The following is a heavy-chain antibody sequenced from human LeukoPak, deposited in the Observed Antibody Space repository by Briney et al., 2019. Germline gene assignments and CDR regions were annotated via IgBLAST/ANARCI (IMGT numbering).Heavy chain of an antibody. D-gene: IGHD1-1*01. CDR3: ETAIQLRPF. J-gene: IGHJ4*02. CDR2: ISYDGNHI. V-gene: IGHV3-30*04. Sequence: GRSLRLSCAASGFFFRSYPMQWVRQAPGKGLEWVTIISYDGNHIFYADSVKGRFTISRDNSKNTLYLQMNGLRPEDTAVYYCETAIQLRPFWGQGTLVTVSS. CDR1: GFFFRSYP.